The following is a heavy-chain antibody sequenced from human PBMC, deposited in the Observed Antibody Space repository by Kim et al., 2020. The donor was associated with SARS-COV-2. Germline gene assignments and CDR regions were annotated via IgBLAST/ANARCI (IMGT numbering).Heavy chain of an antibody. V-gene: IGHV3-23*01. D-gene: IGHD3-10*01. Sequence: GGSLRLSCAASGFTVSNYAMSWVRQAPGKGLEWVSTMSVSGGSTNYADSVKGRFSISRDNSKNTLYLQMSSLRAEDTAIYYCAKGSGSYAAWGQGTLVTVSS. CDR2: MSVSGGST. J-gene: IGHJ5*02. CDR1: GFTVSNYA. CDR3: AKGSGSYAA.